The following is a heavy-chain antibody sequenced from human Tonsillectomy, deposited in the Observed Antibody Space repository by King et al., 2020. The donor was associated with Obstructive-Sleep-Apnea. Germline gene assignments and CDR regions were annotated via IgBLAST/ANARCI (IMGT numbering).Heavy chain of an antibody. V-gene: IGHV3-11*01. D-gene: IGHD3-22*01. J-gene: IGHJ4*02. CDR2: ISSSGSTI. Sequence: VQLVESGGGLVKPGGSLRLSCAASGFTFSDYYMSWIRQAPGKGLEWVAYISSSGSTIWYAKSVKGRFTMSRDNAQNSLYLQMNSLRAEDTAVYYCASYYDSSALNDYWGQGTLVTVSS. CDR3: ASYYDSSALNDY. CDR1: GFTFSDYY.